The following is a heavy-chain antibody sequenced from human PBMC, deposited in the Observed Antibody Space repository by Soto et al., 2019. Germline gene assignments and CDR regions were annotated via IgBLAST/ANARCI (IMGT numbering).Heavy chain of an antibody. CDR3: ARALIAAAGTGYYGMDV. Sequence: QVQLQQWGAGLLKPSETLSLTCAVYGGSFSGYYWSWIRQPPGKGLEWIGEINHSGSTNYNPSLERRVTISVNTSKTQFSLKRSSVTAADTAVYYCARALIAAAGTGYYGMDVWGQGTTVTVSS. V-gene: IGHV4-34*01. CDR1: GGSFSGYY. J-gene: IGHJ6*02. CDR2: INHSGST. D-gene: IGHD6-13*01.